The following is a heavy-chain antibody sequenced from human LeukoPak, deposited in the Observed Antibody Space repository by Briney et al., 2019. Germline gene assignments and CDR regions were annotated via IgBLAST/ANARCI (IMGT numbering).Heavy chain of an antibody. Sequence: PGGSLRLSCIASGFTFSNHGMHWVRQAPGKGLEWVTFIGHDGDNEQYAQSARGRFTISRDKSKNTVYLQMNSLRAEDTAVYYCAKDRFYDFDYWGQGTLVTVSS. CDR3: AKDRFYDFDY. CDR2: IGHDGDNE. CDR1: GFTFSNHG. D-gene: IGHD3-16*01. J-gene: IGHJ4*02. V-gene: IGHV3-30*02.